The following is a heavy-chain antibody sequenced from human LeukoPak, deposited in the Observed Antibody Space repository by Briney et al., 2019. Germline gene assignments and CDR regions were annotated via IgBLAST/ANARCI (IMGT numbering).Heavy chain of an antibody. CDR1: GFTFSSYG. D-gene: IGHD2-2*02. J-gene: IGHJ4*02. Sequence: GRSLRLSCAASGFTFSSYGMHWVRQAPGKGLEWVAVISYDGSNKYYADSVKGRFTISRDNSKNTLYLQMNSLRAEDTAVYYCAKDQENLVVPAAIKYWGQGTLVTVSS. CDR2: ISYDGSNK. CDR3: AKDQENLVVPAAIKY. V-gene: IGHV3-30*18.